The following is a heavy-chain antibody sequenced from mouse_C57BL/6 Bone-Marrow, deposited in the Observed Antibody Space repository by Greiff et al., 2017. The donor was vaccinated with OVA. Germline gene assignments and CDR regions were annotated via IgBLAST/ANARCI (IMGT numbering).Heavy chain of an antibody. CDR2: IYPGSGSP. Sequence: QVQLQQPGAELVKPGASVKMSCKASGYTFTSYWITWVKQRPGQGLEWIGDIYPGSGSPNYNEKFKSKATLTVDTSSSTAYMQLSSLTSEDSAVYYCARGGYGSSYGYFDVWGTGTTVTVSS. J-gene: IGHJ1*03. D-gene: IGHD1-1*01. CDR1: GYTFTSYW. V-gene: IGHV1-55*01. CDR3: ARGGYGSSYGYFDV.